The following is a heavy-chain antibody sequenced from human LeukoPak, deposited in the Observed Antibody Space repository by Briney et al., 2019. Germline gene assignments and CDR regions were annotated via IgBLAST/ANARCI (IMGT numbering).Heavy chain of an antibody. CDR2: IYSGGST. J-gene: IGHJ4*02. CDR3: AKGNSGIFSPIFDY. D-gene: IGHD1-26*01. V-gene: IGHV3-53*01. Sequence: GGSLRLSCAASGFTVSSNYMSWVRQAPGKGLEWVSLIYSGGSTYYADSVKGRFTISRDNSKNTLYLQMHSLRPEDTAVYFCAKGNSGIFSPIFDYWGQGTLVTVSS. CDR1: GFTVSSNY.